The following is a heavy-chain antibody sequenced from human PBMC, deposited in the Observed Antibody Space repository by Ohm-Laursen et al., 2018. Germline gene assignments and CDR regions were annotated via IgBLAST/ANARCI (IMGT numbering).Heavy chain of an antibody. CDR2: INPNSGGT. J-gene: IGHJ6*02. D-gene: IGHD6-13*01. CDR1: GYTFTGYY. CDR3: ARDGYSSSWLLYYYYGMDV. V-gene: IGHV1-2*02. Sequence: ASVKVSCKASGYTFTGYYMHWVRQAPGQGLEWMGWINPNSGGTNYAQKFQGRVTMTRDTSISTAYMELSRLRSDDTAVYYCARDGYSSSWLLYYYYGMDVWGQGTTVTVSS.